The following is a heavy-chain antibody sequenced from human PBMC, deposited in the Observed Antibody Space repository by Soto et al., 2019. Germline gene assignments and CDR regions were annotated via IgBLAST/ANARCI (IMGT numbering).Heavy chain of an antibody. CDR3: AKRAGNRRGYPIDS. V-gene: IGHV4-31*11. CDR2: LYYSGST. J-gene: IGHJ4*02. D-gene: IGHD5-18*01. Sequence: QVQLQESGPGLVKPSQTLSLTCAVSGGSIRSDGSYWTWIRQLPGGGLEWIGYLYYSGSTPYNPSLASRPSISFDSSENQFSLRLTSVTAADTAVYYCAKRAGNRRGYPIDSWGQETLITVSS. CDR1: GGSIRSDGSY.